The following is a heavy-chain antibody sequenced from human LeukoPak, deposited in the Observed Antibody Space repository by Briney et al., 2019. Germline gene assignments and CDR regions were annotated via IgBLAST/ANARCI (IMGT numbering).Heavy chain of an antibody. CDR1: GYTFTGYY. V-gene: IGHV1-2*02. CDR2: INPNSGGT. J-gene: IGHJ4*02. CDR3: ARAVVVVAAHFDY. Sequence: ASVEVSCKASGYTFTGYYMHWVRQAPGQGLEWMGWINPNSGGTNYAQKFQGRVTMTRDTSISTAYMELSRLRSDDTAVYYCARAVVVVAAHFDYWGQGTLVTVSS. D-gene: IGHD2-15*01.